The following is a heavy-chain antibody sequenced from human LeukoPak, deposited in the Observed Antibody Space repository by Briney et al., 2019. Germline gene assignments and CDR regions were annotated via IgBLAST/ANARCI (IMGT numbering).Heavy chain of an antibody. Sequence: GGSLRLSCAASGFTFRTYSMNWVRQAPGKGLEWVSSISSSSSYIYYADSLKGRFTTSRNNAKNSLYLQMNSLRADDTAVYYCASSTYDSSGYYWWGQGTLVTVSS. CDR1: GFTFRTYS. V-gene: IGHV3-21*06. J-gene: IGHJ4*02. CDR2: ISSSSSYI. D-gene: IGHD3-22*01. CDR3: ASSTYDSSGYYW.